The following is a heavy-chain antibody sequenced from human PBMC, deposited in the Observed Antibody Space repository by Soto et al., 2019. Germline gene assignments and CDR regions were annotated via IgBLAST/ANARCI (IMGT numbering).Heavy chain of an antibody. CDR2: ISDDGSNK. V-gene: IGHV3-30*18. J-gene: IGHJ4*02. CDR3: AKDPFRYGSGSYSPYYFDY. CDR1: GFTFSSYG. D-gene: IGHD3-10*01. Sequence: QVQLVESGGGVVQPGRSLRLSCAASGFTFSSYGMHWVRQAPGKGLEWVAVISDDGSNKYYADSVKGRFTISRDNSKNTLYLQMNSLRAEDTAVYYCAKDPFRYGSGSYSPYYFDYWGQGTLVTVSS.